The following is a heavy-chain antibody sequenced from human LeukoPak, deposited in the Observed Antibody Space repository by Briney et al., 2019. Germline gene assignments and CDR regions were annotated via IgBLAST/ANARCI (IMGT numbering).Heavy chain of an antibody. CDR3: ARELHCSSTSCYEGFDY. CDR2: MNPNSGNT. Sequence: ASVKVSCKASGYTFTSYDINWVRQATGQGLEWMGWMNPNSGNTGYAQKFQGRVTMTRDTSISTAYMELSRLRSDDTAVYYCARELHCSSTSCYEGFDYWGQGTLVTVSS. CDR1: GYTFTSYD. J-gene: IGHJ4*02. D-gene: IGHD2-2*01. V-gene: IGHV1-8*01.